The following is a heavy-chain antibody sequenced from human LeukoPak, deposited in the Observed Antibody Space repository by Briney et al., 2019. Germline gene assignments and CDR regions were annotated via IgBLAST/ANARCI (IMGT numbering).Heavy chain of an antibody. CDR3: ARDWARGDSYYVDY. J-gene: IGHJ4*02. D-gene: IGHD2-21*02. V-gene: IGHV3-30*03. Sequence: GGSLRLSCAASGFTFSGYGMHWVRQAPGKGLECVALISTDGSNKDYADSVKGRFTISRDNSKNTLYLQMDSLRAEATAVYYCARDWARGDSYYVDYWGQGTLVTVSS. CDR2: ISTDGSNK. CDR1: GFTFSGYG.